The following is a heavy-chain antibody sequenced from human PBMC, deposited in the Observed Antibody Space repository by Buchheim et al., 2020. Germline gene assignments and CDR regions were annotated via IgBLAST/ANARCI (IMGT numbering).Heavy chain of an antibody. CDR2: ISSNGDNT. Sequence: EVQLLESGGGLVQPGGSLRLSCAASGFTFSSYAMNWVRQAPGKGLEWVSAISSNGDNTFSANSVRGRFTISRDNSKNTLYLQMNSLRAEDTAVYYCAKDPEQQLASSFDYWGQGTL. V-gene: IGHV3-23*01. J-gene: IGHJ4*02. CDR3: AKDPEQQLASSFDY. D-gene: IGHD6-13*01. CDR1: GFTFSSYA.